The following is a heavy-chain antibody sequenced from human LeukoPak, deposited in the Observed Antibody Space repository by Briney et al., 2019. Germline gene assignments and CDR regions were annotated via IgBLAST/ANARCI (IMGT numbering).Heavy chain of an antibody. CDR1: GYNLTDYY. D-gene: IGHD3-10*01. CDR3: ARKWIRGVVSTDY. Sequence: AAVKVSFKASGYNLTDYYLHWVRQAPGQGLEWMGWISPNRNGTNYAQKFQGRVTMTWDTSISTAYMELNSLTSDDTAVYYCARKWIRGVVSTDYWGQGTLVTVSS. CDR2: ISPNRNGT. V-gene: IGHV1-2*02. J-gene: IGHJ4*02.